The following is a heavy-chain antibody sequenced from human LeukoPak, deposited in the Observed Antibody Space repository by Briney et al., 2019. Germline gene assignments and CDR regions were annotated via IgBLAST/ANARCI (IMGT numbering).Heavy chain of an antibody. Sequence: GGSLRLSCTASGFTFVDYAMTWVRQAPGKGRGWVGFIASKTYGGTAEYAASVKGRVTMSKDDSKSIAYLQMNSLKTEDTAVYFCSRDQTPYYWGKGTLVTVSS. J-gene: IGHJ4*02. V-gene: IGHV3-49*04. CDR1: GFTFVDYA. CDR2: IASKTYGGTA. CDR3: SRDQTPYY.